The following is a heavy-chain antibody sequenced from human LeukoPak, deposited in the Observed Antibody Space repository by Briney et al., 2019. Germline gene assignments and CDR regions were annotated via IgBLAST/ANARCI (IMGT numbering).Heavy chain of an antibody. J-gene: IGHJ5*02. CDR2: IYYTGST. D-gene: IGHD4-17*01. V-gene: IGHV4-59*01. Sequence: KPSETLSLTCTVSGDSIRSYYWNWIRRPPGKGLEWIGYIYYTGSTSYNPSLKSRVTISLDTSKSQFSLRLTSVTAADTAVYYCARDATYGDYPENWFDPWGQGTLVTVSS. CDR1: GDSIRSYY. CDR3: ARDATYGDYPENWFDP.